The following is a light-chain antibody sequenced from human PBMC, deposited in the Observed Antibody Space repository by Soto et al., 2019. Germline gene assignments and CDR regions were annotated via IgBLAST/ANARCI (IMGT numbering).Light chain of an antibody. CDR2: DVT. J-gene: IGLJ2*01. CDR3: GSYTTSSTSGCF. Sequence: QSALTQPASVSGSPGQSITISCTGTSSDVGDYNDVSWYQHHPGKAPKLMIYDVTNRPSGVSNRFSGSKSGNTASLTISGLQAEDEADYYCGSYTTSSTSGCFFGGGTKLTVL. CDR1: SSDVGDYND. V-gene: IGLV2-14*03.